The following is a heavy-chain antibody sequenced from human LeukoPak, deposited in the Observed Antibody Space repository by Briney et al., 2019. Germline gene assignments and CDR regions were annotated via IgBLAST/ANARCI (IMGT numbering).Heavy chain of an antibody. CDR3: AGDWFHDTSMFGY. J-gene: IGHJ5*01. CDR2: IYYSGST. CDR1: GGSISSSTSY. V-gene: IGHV4-39*07. D-gene: IGHD5-18*01. Sequence: SESLSLTCTVSGGSISSSTSYWGWIRQPPGKGLEWIGSIYYSGSTYYNPSLKSRVTISVDTSKNQFSLKLNSVTAADTAVYYCAGDWFHDTSMFGYRGHGALVTVSS.